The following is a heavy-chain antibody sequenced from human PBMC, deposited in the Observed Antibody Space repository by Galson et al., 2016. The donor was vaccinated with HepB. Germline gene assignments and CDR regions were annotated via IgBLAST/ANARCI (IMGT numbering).Heavy chain of an antibody. Sequence: SVKVSCKASNYTFINYGIIWVRQAPGQGLEWMGWISTYNGNSDYAQKFQGRVAMTRDTSTSTAYMELRSLRSDDTAIYYCARDLGRNSWSPAFWGQGTLVTVSS. J-gene: IGHJ4*02. CDR1: NYTFINYG. D-gene: IGHD4-23*01. V-gene: IGHV1-18*01. CDR3: ARDLGRNSWSPAF. CDR2: ISTYNGNS.